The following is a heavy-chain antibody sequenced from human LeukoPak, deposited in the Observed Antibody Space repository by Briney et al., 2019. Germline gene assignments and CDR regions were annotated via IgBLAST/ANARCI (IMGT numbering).Heavy chain of an antibody. CDR1: GFTFDGYT. CDR2: ISWDGGST. CDR3: AKDSAAVNYYYYMDV. Sequence: SGGSLRLSCAASGFTFDGYTMHWVRQAPGKGLEWVSLISWDGGSTYYADSVKGRFTISRDNSKNSLYLQMNSLRTEDTALYYCAKDSAAVNYYYYMDVWGKGTTVTVSS. J-gene: IGHJ6*03. V-gene: IGHV3-43*01. D-gene: IGHD6-13*01.